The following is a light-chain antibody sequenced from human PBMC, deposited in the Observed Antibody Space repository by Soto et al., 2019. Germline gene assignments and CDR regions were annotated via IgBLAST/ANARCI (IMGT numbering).Light chain of an antibody. J-gene: IGLJ3*02. V-gene: IGLV2-11*01. CDR2: DVS. Sequence: SALTQPRSVSGSPGQSVTISCTGTSSDVGRYDYVSWYQSHPDKAPRLVIYDVSKRPSGVPDRFSGSKSGNTASLTISGLQADHEADYYCCSYAGGNTWVFGGGTKLTVL. CDR1: SSDVGRYDY. CDR3: CSYAGGNTWV.